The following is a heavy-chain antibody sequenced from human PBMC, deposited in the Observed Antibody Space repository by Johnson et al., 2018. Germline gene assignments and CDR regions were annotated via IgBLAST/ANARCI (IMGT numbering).Heavy chain of an antibody. V-gene: IGHV3-21*01. J-gene: IGHJ3*02. CDR1: GFTFSSYS. CDR2: ISSSSSYI. Sequence: VQLVESGGGLVKPGGSLRLSCAASGFTFSSYSMNWVRQAPGKGLECVSSISSSSSYIFYTDSVKGRFTISRDNAQNSLYLQMNSLRAEDTAGYYCARKLKYGSGSYGLDIWGQGTMVTVSS. D-gene: IGHD3-10*01. CDR3: ARKLKYGSGSYGLDI.